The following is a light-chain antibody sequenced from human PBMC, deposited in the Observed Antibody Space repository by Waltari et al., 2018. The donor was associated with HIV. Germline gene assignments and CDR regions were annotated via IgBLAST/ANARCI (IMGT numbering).Light chain of an antibody. CDR1: SSDVGGYNY. CDR2: DVS. V-gene: IGLV2-14*03. Sequence: QSSLTQPASVSASPGQSITLSCTGPSSDVGGYNYVSSYQQHPGKAPKLMIYDVSNRPSGVSNRFSGSKSGNTASLTISGLQAEDEADYYCSSYTSSSTPYVFGTGTKVTVL. J-gene: IGLJ1*01. CDR3: SSYTSSSTPYV.